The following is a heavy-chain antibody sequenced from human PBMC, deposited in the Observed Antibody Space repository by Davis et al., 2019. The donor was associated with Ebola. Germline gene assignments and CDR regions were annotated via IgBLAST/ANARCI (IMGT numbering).Heavy chain of an antibody. Sequence: SVKVSCKASGDTFSNYAISWVRQAPGQGLEWMGEIIPIFGTANYAQKFQGRVTITADESTSTAYMELSSLRSEDTAVYYCARGPTDPSGGWGQGTLVTASS. CDR1: GDTFSNYA. CDR2: IIPIFGTA. J-gene: IGHJ4*02. V-gene: IGHV1-69*13. D-gene: IGHD3-16*01. CDR3: ARGPTDPSGG.